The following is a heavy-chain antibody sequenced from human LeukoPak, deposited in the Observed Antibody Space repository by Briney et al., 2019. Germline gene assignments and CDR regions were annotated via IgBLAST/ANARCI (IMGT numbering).Heavy chain of an antibody. J-gene: IGHJ3*02. V-gene: IGHV3-21*01. CDR3: ARVVPAAYDAFDI. CDR1: GFTFSSYS. D-gene: IGHD2-2*01. Sequence: GGSLRLSCAASGFTFSSYSMNWVRQAPGKGLEWVSSISSSSSYIYYADSVKGRFTISRDNAKNSLHLQMNSLRAEDTAVYYCARVVPAAYDAFDIWGQGTMVTVSS. CDR2: ISSSSSYI.